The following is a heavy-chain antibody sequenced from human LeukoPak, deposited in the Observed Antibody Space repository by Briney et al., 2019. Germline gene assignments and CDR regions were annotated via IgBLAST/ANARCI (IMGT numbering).Heavy chain of an antibody. CDR3: ARSQGLSPYWFDY. V-gene: IGHV4-30-2*01. D-gene: IGHD2-8*02. Sequence: SETLSLTCTVSGGSISSGGYSWSWIRQPPGKGLEWIGYIYHSGSTYYNPSLKSRVTISVDRSKNQFSLKLSSVTAADTAVYYCARSQGLSPYWFDYWGQGTLVTVSS. J-gene: IGHJ4*02. CDR2: IYHSGST. CDR1: GGSISSGGYS.